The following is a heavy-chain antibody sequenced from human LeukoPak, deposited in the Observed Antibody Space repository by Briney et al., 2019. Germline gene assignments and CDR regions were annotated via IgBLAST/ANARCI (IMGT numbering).Heavy chain of an antibody. CDR3: ASAAAAYWDAFDI. V-gene: IGHV5-51*01. CDR2: IYPGDSDT. D-gene: IGHD6-13*01. Sequence: GESLKISCKGSGYSFTRYWIGWVRQMPGKGLEWMGIIYPGDSDTRYSPSFQGQVTISADKSISTAYLQWSSLKASDTAMYYCASAAAAYWDAFDIWGQGTMVTVSS. J-gene: IGHJ3*02. CDR1: GYSFTRYW.